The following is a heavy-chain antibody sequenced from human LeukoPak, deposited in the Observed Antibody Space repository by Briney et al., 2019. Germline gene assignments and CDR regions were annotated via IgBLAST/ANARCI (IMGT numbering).Heavy chain of an antibody. V-gene: IGHV3-23*01. CDR2: ISGSGETT. J-gene: IGHJ3*01. D-gene: IGHD1-20*01. CDR3: AKRRDAGITGTTGGLDV. CDR1: GFTLSNYA. Sequence: GGSLRLSCAASGFTLSNYAMSWVRQAPGKGLEWVSGISGSGETTFYADSVRGRFAISRDISKTTLYLQINSLRAEDAAVYYCAKRRDAGITGTTGGLDVWGQGTTVTVSS.